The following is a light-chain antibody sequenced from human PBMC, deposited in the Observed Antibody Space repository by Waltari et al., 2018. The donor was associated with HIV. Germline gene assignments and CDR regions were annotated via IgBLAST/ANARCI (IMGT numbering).Light chain of an antibody. CDR1: TSNIGTNY. J-gene: IGLJ3*02. CDR3: GTWDSSVSAGV. CDR2: DNN. Sequence: QSVLTQPPSVSAAPGQKVTISCSGSTSNIGTNYVSWYQQIPETAPKLIIYDNNKRPAGIPDRFSGSKSGTSANLASTGLQTGDEADYFCGTWDSSVSAGVFGGGTKLTVL. V-gene: IGLV1-51*01.